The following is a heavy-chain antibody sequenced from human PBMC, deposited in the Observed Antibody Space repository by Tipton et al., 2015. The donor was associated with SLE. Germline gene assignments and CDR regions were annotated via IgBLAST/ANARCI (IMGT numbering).Heavy chain of an antibody. V-gene: IGHV5-51*03. CDR1: GYNFADFW. D-gene: IGHD3-10*02. J-gene: IGHJ4*02. Sequence: VQLVQSGAEVKKPGDSLKISCAGSGYNFADFWIVWVRQMPGKGLEWMGIIYPDNSDDRYSPSFEGQVTISADKSTATAYLQWSSLKASDTARYYCGRCEGPRCSYWFFDFWGQGTLVTVPS. CDR3: GRCEGPRCSYWFFDF. CDR2: IYPDNSDD.